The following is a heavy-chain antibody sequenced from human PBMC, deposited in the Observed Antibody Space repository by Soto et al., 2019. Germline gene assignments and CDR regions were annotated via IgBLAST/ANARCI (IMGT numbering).Heavy chain of an antibody. CDR3: ATYQVATGFTT. CDR2: MILDSGNT. V-gene: IGHV1-8*01. Sequence: GASVKVSCKAPTYDINWVRQAPGQGLEWMGWMILDSGNTGHAQKFQGRVTMTGDTSTTTAYMELSGLKSEDTAVYYCATYQVATGFTTWGQGTLVTVSS. CDR1: TYD. J-gene: IGHJ5*02. D-gene: IGHD2-15*01.